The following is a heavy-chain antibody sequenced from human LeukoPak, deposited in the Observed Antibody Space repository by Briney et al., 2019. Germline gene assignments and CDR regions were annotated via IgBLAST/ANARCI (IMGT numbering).Heavy chain of an antibody. Sequence: GGSLRLSCAASGFTFSSYEMNWVRQAPGKGLEWVSYISSSGSTIYYADSVKGRFTISRDNSKNTLYLQMNSLRVEDTAVYYCARAWSGYSSGWYGVYWGQGTLVTVSS. J-gene: IGHJ4*02. CDR3: ARAWSGYSSGWYGVY. V-gene: IGHV3-48*03. D-gene: IGHD6-19*01. CDR2: ISSSGSTI. CDR1: GFTFSSYE.